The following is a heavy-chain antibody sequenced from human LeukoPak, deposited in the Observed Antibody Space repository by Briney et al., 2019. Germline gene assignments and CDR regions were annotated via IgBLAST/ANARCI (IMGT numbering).Heavy chain of an antibody. Sequence: PGRSLRLSCAASGFTFSSYAMHWVRQAPGKGLEWVAVISYDGSNKYYADSVKGRFTISRDNSKNTLYLQMNSLRAEDTAVYYCARARPSMWIDYWGQGTLVTVSS. V-gene: IGHV3-30*04. CDR1: GFTFSSYA. D-gene: IGHD5-12*01. CDR2: ISYDGSNK. J-gene: IGHJ4*02. CDR3: ARARPSMWIDY.